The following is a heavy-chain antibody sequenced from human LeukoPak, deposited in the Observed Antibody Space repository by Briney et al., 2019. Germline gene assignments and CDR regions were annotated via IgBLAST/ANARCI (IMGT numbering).Heavy chain of an antibody. CDR3: ARAGTTLLLDY. V-gene: IGHV1-18*01. Sequence: ASVKVSCKASGYNFNSYGINWVRQAPGQGLEWMGWIRPYNGNANYAQRLQGRVTMTTDTSTSTAYMELRSLRSDDTAIYYCARAGTTLLLDYWGQGTLVTVSS. CDR1: GYNFNSYG. CDR2: IRPYNGNA. D-gene: IGHD4-11*01. J-gene: IGHJ4*02.